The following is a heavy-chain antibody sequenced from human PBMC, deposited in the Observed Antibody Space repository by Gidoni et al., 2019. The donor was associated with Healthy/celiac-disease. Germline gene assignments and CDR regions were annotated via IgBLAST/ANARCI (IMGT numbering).Heavy chain of an antibody. D-gene: IGHD3-10*01. CDR3: ARAGYYGSGSYDYYYYMDV. Sequence: QVQLQESGPGLVKPSETLSLTCTVSGGSISSYYWSWIRQPAGKGLEWIGRIYTSGSTNYKPSLKSRVTMSVDTSKNQFSLKLSSVTAADTAVYYCARAGYYGSGSYDYYYYMDVWGKGTTVTVSS. CDR1: GGSISSYY. J-gene: IGHJ6*03. V-gene: IGHV4-4*07. CDR2: IYTSGST.